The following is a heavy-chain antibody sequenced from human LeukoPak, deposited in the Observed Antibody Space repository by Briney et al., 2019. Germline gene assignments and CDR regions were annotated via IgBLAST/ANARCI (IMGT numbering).Heavy chain of an antibody. CDR1: GGSISSGGYS. Sequence: SQTLSLTCAVSGGSISSGGYSWSWIRQPPGKGLEWIGYIYHSGSTYYNPSLKSRVAISVDRSKNQFSLKLSSVTAADTAVYYCARDDPDAFDIWGQGTMVTVSS. J-gene: IGHJ3*02. CDR3: ARDDPDAFDI. CDR2: IYHSGST. V-gene: IGHV4-30-2*01.